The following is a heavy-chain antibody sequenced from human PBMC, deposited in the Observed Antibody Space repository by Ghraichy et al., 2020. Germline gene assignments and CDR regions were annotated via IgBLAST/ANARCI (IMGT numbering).Heavy chain of an antibody. J-gene: IGHJ4*02. CDR3: ARLPYYYGSGSY. CDR2: IYYSGST. V-gene: IGHV4-59*01. Sequence: TLSLTCTVSGGSISSYYWSWIRQPPGKGLEWIGYIYYSGSTNYNPSLKSRVTISVDTSKNQFSLKLSSVTAADTAVYYCARLPYYYGSGSYWGQGTLVTVSS. CDR1: GGSISSYY. D-gene: IGHD3-10*01.